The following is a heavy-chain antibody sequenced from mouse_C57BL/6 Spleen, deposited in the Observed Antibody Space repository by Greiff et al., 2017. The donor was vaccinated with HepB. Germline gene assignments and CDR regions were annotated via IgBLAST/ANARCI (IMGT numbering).Heavy chain of an antibody. CDR3: AHNWDGAMDY. V-gene: IGHV1-64*01. CDR1: GYTFTSYW. J-gene: IGHJ4*01. D-gene: IGHD4-1*01. CDR2: IHPNSGST. Sequence: VKLQQPGAELVKPGASVKLSCKASGYTFTSYWMHWVKQRPGQGLEWIGMIHPNSGSTNYNEKFKSKATLTVDKSSSTAYMQLSSLTSEDSAVYYCAHNWDGAMDYWGQGTSVTVSS.